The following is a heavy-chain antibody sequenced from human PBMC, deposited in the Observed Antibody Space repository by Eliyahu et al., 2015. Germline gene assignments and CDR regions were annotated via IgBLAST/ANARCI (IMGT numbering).Heavy chain of an antibody. J-gene: IGHJ4*02. D-gene: IGHD3-22*01. Sequence: QVQLQQWGAGLLKPSETLSLTCXVFGGSFRGYFWTWIRQSPGKGLEWLGEINHRGSTSYNPSLKSRVTISLDTSKNQFSLKLSSVTAADTAVYYCAREWGYDSSGHFYEDYWGQGTLVTVSS. CDR3: AREWGYDSSGHFYEDY. CDR2: INHRGST. CDR1: GGSFRGYF. V-gene: IGHV4-34*01.